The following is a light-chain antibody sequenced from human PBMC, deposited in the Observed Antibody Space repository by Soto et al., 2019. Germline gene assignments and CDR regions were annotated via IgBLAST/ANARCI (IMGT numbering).Light chain of an antibody. CDR3: QQSYDTVAIT. CDR1: QDIDKY. V-gene: IGKV1-39*01. CDR2: VAS. Sequence: DIQMTQSPSSLSASVGDRVTITCKASQDIDKYLNWYQQKPGKAPKLLIYVASLLQSGVPSRFSGSGSGTDFTLTISGLKTEDFANYYCQQSYDTVAITFGHGTRLEIK. J-gene: IGKJ5*01.